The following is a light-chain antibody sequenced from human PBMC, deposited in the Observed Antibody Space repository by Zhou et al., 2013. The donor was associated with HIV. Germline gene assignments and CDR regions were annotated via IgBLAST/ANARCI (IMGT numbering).Light chain of an antibody. CDR3: QQYNRWPPLT. CDR2: DAS. V-gene: IGKV3-15*01. Sequence: EIVLTQSPATLSLSPGERATLSCRASQSVRNSLAWYQQKPGHVPRLLIYDASTRATGVPVRFSGSGSGTEFTLSIANLQSEDVAVYYCQQYNRWPPLTFGGGTQVEIK. J-gene: IGKJ4*01. CDR1: QSVRNS.